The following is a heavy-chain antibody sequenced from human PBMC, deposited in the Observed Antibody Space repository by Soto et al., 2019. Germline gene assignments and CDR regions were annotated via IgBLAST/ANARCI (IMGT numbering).Heavy chain of an antibody. Sequence: EVQLVKSGGGLVQPGRSLRLSCVASGFTFDDYIMHWVRQVPGKDLEWVSGISWNSGNIDYADSVKGRFTISRDNAMNSLYLQMNSLRPEDTALYYCARGLSAVPSYLDYWGQGTLVTVSS. D-gene: IGHD3-16*01. J-gene: IGHJ4*02. CDR1: GFTFDDYI. CDR3: ARGLSAVPSYLDY. V-gene: IGHV3-9*01. CDR2: ISWNSGNI.